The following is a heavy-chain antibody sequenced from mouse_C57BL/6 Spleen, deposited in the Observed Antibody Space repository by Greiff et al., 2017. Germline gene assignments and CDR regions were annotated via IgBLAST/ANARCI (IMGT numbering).Heavy chain of an antibody. CDR2: IYPGSGST. D-gene: IGHD2-3*01. V-gene: IGHV1-55*01. Sequence: QVQLQQSGAELVKPGASVKMSCKASGYTFTSYWITWVKQRPGQGLEWIGDIYPGSGSTNYNEKFKSKATLTVDTSSSTAYMQLSSLTSEDSAVYYCAREGDGYSYYFDYWGQGTTLTVSS. CDR3: AREGDGYSYYFDY. CDR1: GYTFTSYW. J-gene: IGHJ2*01.